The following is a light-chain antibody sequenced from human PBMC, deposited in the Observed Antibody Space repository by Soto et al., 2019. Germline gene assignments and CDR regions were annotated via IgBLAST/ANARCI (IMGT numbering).Light chain of an antibody. CDR2: EFT. J-gene: IGLJ3*02. Sequence: QTLLSPPASGSQSPGQTITISCLGPRSDIRIYKYASGFQHHTGENPTLIMYEFTNRPSGVSDRFFGSKSYDTAFLTISRLQADDEAAYYCSSHIISSTWVFGGGTK. CDR3: SSHIISSTWV. CDR1: RSDIRIYKY. V-gene: IGLV2-14*01.